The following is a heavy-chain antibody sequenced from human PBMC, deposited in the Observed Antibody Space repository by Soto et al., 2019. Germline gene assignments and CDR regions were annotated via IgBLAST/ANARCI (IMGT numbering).Heavy chain of an antibody. CDR3: TRAGPHDSSGYYYGYFDY. CDR2: IRSKAYGGTT. CDR1: GFTFGDYA. D-gene: IGHD3-22*01. J-gene: IGHJ4*02. V-gene: IGHV3-49*03. Sequence: GGSLRLSCTASGFTFGDYAMSWFRQAPGKGLEWVGFIRSKAYGGTTEYAASVKGRFTISRDDSKSIAYLQMNSLKTEDTAVYYCTRAGPHDSSGYYYGYFDYWGQGTLVTVSS.